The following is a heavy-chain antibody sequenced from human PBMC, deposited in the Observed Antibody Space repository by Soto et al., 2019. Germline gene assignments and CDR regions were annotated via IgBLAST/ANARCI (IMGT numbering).Heavy chain of an antibody. Sequence: GGSLRLSCAASGFTFDDYAMHWVRQAPGKGLEWVSGISWNSGSIGYADSVKGRFTISRDNAKNSLYLQMNSLRAEDTALYYCAKDFSVTTAYFDYWGQGTLVTVSS. D-gene: IGHD4-17*01. CDR3: AKDFSVTTAYFDY. J-gene: IGHJ4*02. CDR2: ISWNSGSI. CDR1: GFTFDDYA. V-gene: IGHV3-9*01.